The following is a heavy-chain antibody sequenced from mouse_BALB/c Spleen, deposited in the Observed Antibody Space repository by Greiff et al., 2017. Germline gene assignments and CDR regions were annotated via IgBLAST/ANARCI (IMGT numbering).Heavy chain of an antibody. CDR3: TRSGTTVVEDY. V-gene: IGHV1-69*02. Sequence: QVQLQQPGAELVRPGASVKLSCKASGYTFTSYWINWVKQRPGQGLEWIGNIYPSDSYTNYNQKFKDKATLTVDKSSSTAYMQLSSPTSEDSAVYYCTRSGTTVVEDYWGQGTTLTVSS. CDR1: GYTFTSYW. CDR2: IYPSDSYT. J-gene: IGHJ2*01. D-gene: IGHD1-1*01.